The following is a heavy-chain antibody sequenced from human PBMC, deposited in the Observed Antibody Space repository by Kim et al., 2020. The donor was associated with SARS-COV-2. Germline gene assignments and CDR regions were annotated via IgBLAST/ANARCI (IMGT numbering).Heavy chain of an antibody. CDR2: IIPIFGTA. J-gene: IGHJ6*02. V-gene: IGHV1-69*13. CDR3: ARDRVRLRGTGYYYYGMDV. D-gene: IGHD4-17*01. CDR1: GGTFSSYA. Sequence: SVKVSCKASGGTFSSYAISWVRQAPGQGLEWMGGIIPIFGTANYAQKFQGRVTITADESTSTAYMELSSLRSEDTAVYYCARDRVRLRGTGYYYYGMDVWGQGTTVTVSS.